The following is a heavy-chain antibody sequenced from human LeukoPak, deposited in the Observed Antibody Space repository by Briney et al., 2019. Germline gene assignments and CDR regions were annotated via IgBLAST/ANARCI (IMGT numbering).Heavy chain of an antibody. Sequence: GGSLRLSCAASGFTFSSYAMHWVRQAPGRGLEGVAVISYDGSNKYYADSVKGRFTISRDNSKNTLYLQMNSLRAEDTAVYYCARDSGFPYYYYGMDVWGQGTTVTVSS. J-gene: IGHJ6*02. CDR1: GFTFSSYA. V-gene: IGHV3-30*04. CDR3: ARDSGFPYYYYGMDV. CDR2: ISYDGSNK.